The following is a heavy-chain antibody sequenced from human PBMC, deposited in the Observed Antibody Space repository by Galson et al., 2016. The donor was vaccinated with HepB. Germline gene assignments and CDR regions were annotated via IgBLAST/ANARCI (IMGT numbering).Heavy chain of an antibody. CDR1: GFTFENYW. Sequence: SLRLSCAASGFTFENYWMSWVRQAPGKGLEWVADINQDGSQMYHLDSVKGRFTISRDNGKNSVFLQMNSLVAEDTAVYYCGRDGMGPSSARGIADYWGQGTLVTVSS. CDR2: INQDGSQM. D-gene: IGHD6-19*01. V-gene: IGHV3-7*03. CDR3: GRDGMGPSSARGIADY. J-gene: IGHJ4*02.